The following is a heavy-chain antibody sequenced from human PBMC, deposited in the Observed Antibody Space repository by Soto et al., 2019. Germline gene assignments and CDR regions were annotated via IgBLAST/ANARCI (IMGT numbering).Heavy chain of an antibody. CDR1: GGSFSGYY. V-gene: IGHV4-34*01. Sequence: QVQLQQWGAGLLKPSETLSLTCAVYGGSFSGYYWSWIRQPPGKGLEWIGEINDSGSTKYNPPLKSRATISVDTAKHQFSVELISVIAADTPVYYCASGRGIFGEVTPFDYWGEGTLGTVSS. CDR2: INDSGST. D-gene: IGHD3-3*01. CDR3: ASGRGIFGEVTPFDY. J-gene: IGHJ4*01.